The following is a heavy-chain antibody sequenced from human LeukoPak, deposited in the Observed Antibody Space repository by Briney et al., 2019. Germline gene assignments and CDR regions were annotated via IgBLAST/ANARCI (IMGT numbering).Heavy chain of an antibody. J-gene: IGHJ4*02. CDR2: ISLAGQT. CDR1: GGSISGTNW. Sequence: PSGTLSLTCGVSGGSISGTNWWSWVRQPPGQGLEWIGEISLAGQTNYNPSLNGRVTMSLDKSSNQLSLHLASVTAADTATYFCSRESGPFCPFGYWGQGTLVIVSS. CDR3: SRESGPFCPFGY. V-gene: IGHV4-4*02. D-gene: IGHD1-26*01.